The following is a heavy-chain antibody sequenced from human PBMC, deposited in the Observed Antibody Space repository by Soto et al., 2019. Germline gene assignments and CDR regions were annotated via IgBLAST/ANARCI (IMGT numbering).Heavy chain of an antibody. Sequence: PGGSLRLSCAASGFIFNNYWMTWVRQAPGKGLEWVANMKQDGSVKQYLDSVKGRFTISRDNAKNSVYLQMNSLRPEDTAVYYCAKDLGSTSWHALYIWGQGTMVTVSS. CDR1: GFIFNNYW. CDR2: MKQDGSVK. D-gene: IGHD6-13*01. CDR3: AKDLGSTSWHALYI. V-gene: IGHV3-7*01. J-gene: IGHJ3*02.